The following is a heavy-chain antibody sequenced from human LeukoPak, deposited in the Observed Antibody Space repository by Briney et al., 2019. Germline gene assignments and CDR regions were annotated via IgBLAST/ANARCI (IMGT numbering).Heavy chain of an antibody. D-gene: IGHD3-22*01. J-gene: IGHJ4*02. V-gene: IGHV1-3*01. CDR1: GYTFTSYA. CDR3: ARAYYYYDSSGPLDY. CDR2: INAGNGNT. Sequence: ASVKVSYKASGYTFTSYAMHWVRQAPGQRLEWMGWINAGNGNTKYSQKFQGRVTITRDTSASTAYMELSSLRSEDTAVYYCARAYYYYDSSGPLDYWGQGTLVTVSS.